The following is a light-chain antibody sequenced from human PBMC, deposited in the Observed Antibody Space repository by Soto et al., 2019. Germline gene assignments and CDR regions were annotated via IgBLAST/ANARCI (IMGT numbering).Light chain of an antibody. CDR3: QQYNRWPIT. V-gene: IGKV3-15*01. Sequence: EIVMTQSPVTQSVSPGERASLSCRASQSVGSKLAWYQQKPGQAPRLLIYGASTRATGIPARFSGSGSGTEFTLTISSLQSEDFAVYYCQQYNRWPITFGQGTRLEIK. CDR1: QSVGSK. J-gene: IGKJ5*01. CDR2: GAS.